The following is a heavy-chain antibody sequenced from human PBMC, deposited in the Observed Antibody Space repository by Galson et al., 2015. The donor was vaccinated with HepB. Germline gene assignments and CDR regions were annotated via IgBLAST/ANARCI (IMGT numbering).Heavy chain of an antibody. CDR3: TREVREDGDYARPNDY. J-gene: IGHJ4*02. V-gene: IGHV3-73*01. Sequence: SLRLSCAASGFTFSGSAMHWVRQASGKGLEWVGRIRSKANSYATAYAASVKGRFTISRDDSKNTAYLQMNSLKTEDTAVYYCTREVREDGDYARPNDYWGQGTLVTVSS. D-gene: IGHD4-17*01. CDR2: IRSKANSYAT. CDR1: GFTFSGSA.